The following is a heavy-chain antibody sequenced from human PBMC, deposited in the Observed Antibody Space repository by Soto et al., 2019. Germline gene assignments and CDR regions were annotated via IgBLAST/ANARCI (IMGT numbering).Heavy chain of an antibody. Sequence: QVQLVQSGAEVKKPGSSVKVSCKASGGTFSSYTISWVRQAPGQGLEWMGRIIPILGIANYAQKFQGRVTITADKSTSTAYMELSSLRSEDTAVYYCARQERGSSWYMDVWGQGTTGNVYS. D-gene: IGHD6-13*01. CDR3: ARQERGSSWYMDV. CDR1: GGTFSSYT. J-gene: IGHJ6*03. CDR2: IIPILGIA. V-gene: IGHV1-69*02.